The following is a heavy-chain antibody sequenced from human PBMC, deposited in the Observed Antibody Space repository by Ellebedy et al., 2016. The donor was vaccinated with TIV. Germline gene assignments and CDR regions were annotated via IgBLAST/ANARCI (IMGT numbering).Heavy chain of an antibody. D-gene: IGHD6-19*01. Sequence: SQTLSLTCAISGDSVSRNSAAWNWIRQSPSRGLEWLGRTYYRSKWSNDYAVSVKSRISINPDTSNNQSSLQLNSVTPEDTAVYYCARAHSSGWSAFDIWGQGTKVTVSS. CDR2: TYYRSKWSN. J-gene: IGHJ3*02. CDR1: GDSVSRNSAA. CDR3: ARAHSSGWSAFDI. V-gene: IGHV6-1*01.